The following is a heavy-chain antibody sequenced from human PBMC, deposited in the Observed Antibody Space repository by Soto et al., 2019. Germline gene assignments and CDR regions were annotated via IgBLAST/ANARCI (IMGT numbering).Heavy chain of an antibody. CDR2: ISYDGSNK. V-gene: IGHV3-30*03. CDR1: GFTFSSYC. J-gene: IGHJ6*02. D-gene: IGHD2-21*01. Sequence: GGSLRLSCAASGFTFSSYCMHWVRQAPGKGLEWVAVISYDGSNKYYADSVKGRFTISRDNSKNTLYLQMGSLRAEDMAVYYCARRIPFGYGMDVWGQGTTVTVSS. CDR3: ARRIPFGYGMDV.